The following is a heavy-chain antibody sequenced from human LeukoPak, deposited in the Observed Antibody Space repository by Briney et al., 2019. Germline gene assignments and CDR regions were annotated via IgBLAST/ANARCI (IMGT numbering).Heavy chain of an antibody. CDR3: ASADSSGYYMADY. CDR2: INWNGGST. D-gene: IGHD3-22*01. Sequence: GGSLRLSCAASGLTFDDYGMSWVRQAPGKGLEWVSGINWNGGSTGYADSVKGRFTISRDNAKNSLYLQMNSLRAEDTAVYYCASADSSGYYMADYWGQGTLVTVSS. CDR1: GLTFDDYG. V-gene: IGHV3-20*04. J-gene: IGHJ4*02.